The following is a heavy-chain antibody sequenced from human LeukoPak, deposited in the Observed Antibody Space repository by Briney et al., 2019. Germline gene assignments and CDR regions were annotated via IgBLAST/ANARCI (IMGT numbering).Heavy chain of an antibody. Sequence: GGSLRLSCAASGFTFSSYSMNWVRQAPGKGLEWVSSISSSSSYIYYADSVKGRFTISRDNAKNSLYLQTNSLRAEDTAVYYCARGHCSSTSCARFIWGQGTLVTVSS. CDR2: ISSSSSYI. D-gene: IGHD2-2*01. CDR1: GFTFSSYS. J-gene: IGHJ4*02. V-gene: IGHV3-21*01. CDR3: ARGHCSSTSCARFI.